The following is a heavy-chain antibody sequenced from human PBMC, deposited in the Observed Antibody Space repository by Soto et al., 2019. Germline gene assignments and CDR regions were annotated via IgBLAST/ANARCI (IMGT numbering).Heavy chain of an antibody. Sequence: ASVKVSCKASGYTFTSYYMHWVRQAPGQELEWMGIINPSGGSTSYAQKFQGRVTMTRDTSTSTVYMELSSLRSEDTAVYYCARNGDYSPYYYYYYMDVWGKGTTVTVSS. CDR3: ARNGDYSPYYYYYYMDV. J-gene: IGHJ6*03. CDR1: GYTFTSYY. D-gene: IGHD4-17*01. CDR2: INPSGGST. V-gene: IGHV1-46*03.